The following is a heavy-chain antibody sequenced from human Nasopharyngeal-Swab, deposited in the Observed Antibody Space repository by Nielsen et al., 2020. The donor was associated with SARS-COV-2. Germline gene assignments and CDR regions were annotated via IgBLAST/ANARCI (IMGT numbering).Heavy chain of an antibody. CDR1: GFTFSDYY. D-gene: IGHD2-2*01. CDR3: AREGNTSAGDYYYGMDV. J-gene: IGHJ6*02. CDR2: ISSSTSYT. V-gene: IGHV3-11*06. Sequence: GESLKISCAASGFTFSDYYMSWIRQAPGKRLEWVSYISSSTSYTNYADSVKGRFTISRDNAKNSLYLQMNSLRAEDTAVYYCAREGNTSAGDYYYGMDVWGQGTTVTVSS.